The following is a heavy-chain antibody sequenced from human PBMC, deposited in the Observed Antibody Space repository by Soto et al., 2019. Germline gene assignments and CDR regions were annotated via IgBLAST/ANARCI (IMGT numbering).Heavy chain of an antibody. CDR2: IYYSGST. Sequence: QVQLQESGPGLVKPSQTLSLTCTVSGGSISSGDYYWSWIRQPPGKGLEWIGYIYYSGSTYYNPSLKSRVTISVDTSKNQFSLKLSSVTAADTAVYYCARGELELRFGDWFDPWGQGTLVTVSS. CDR3: ARGELELRFGDWFDP. V-gene: IGHV4-30-4*01. CDR1: GGSISSGDYY. J-gene: IGHJ5*02. D-gene: IGHD1-7*01.